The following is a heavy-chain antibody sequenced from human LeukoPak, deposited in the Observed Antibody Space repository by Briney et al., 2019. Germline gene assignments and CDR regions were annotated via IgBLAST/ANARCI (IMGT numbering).Heavy chain of an antibody. J-gene: IGHJ4*02. CDR3: ARDYTPYSSSWYAARDY. CDR2: ISAYNGNT. V-gene: IGHV1-18*01. CDR1: GYTFTSYG. D-gene: IGHD6-13*01. Sequence: ASVKVSCKASGYTFTSYGISWVRQAPGQGLEWMGWISAYNGNTNYAQKLQGRVTMTTDTSTSTAYMELRSLGSDDTAVYYCARDYTPYSSSWYAARDYWGQGTLVTVSS.